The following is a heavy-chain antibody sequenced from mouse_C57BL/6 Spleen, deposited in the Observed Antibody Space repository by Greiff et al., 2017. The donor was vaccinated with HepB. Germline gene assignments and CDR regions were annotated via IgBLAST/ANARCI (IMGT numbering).Heavy chain of an antibody. CDR2: IDPSDSYT. J-gene: IGHJ1*03. D-gene: IGHD2-1*01. CDR3: ARHYGNGYFDV. Sequence: VQLQQPGAELVMPGASVKLSCKASGYTFTSYWMHWVKQRPGQGLEWIGEIDPSDSYTNYNQKFKGKSTLTVDKSSSTAYMQLSSLTSEDSAVYYCARHYGNGYFDVWGTGTTVTVSS. V-gene: IGHV1-69*01. CDR1: GYTFTSYW.